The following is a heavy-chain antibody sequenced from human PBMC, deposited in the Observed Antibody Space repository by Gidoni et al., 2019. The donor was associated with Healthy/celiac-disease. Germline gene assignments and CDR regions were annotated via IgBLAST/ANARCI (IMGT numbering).Heavy chain of an antibody. CDR3: AKAGCSSTSCYYYYYGMDV. J-gene: IGHJ6*02. CDR2: ISGSGGST. D-gene: IGHD2-2*01. CDR1: GFTFSRYA. V-gene: IGHV3-23*01. Sequence: EVQLLESGGGLVQPGGVLRLSCAASGFTFSRYAMSWVRQAPGQGLEWVSAISGSGGSTCYADSVKGRFTISRDNSKNTLDLQMNSLRAEDTAVYYCAKAGCSSTSCYYYYYGMDVWGQGTTVTVSS.